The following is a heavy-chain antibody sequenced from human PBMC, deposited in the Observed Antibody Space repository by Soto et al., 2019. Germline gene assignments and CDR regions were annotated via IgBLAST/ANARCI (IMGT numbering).Heavy chain of an antibody. CDR1: GGSISGYY. D-gene: IGHD2-21*02. V-gene: IGHV4-59*01. Sequence: SETLSLTCTVSGGSISGYYWSWIRQPPGKGLEWIGYMYNPGSNVYNPSFKSRVTISVDTSKNQFSLKLNSVTAADTAVYYCARDLWGYCGTDCYPLDVWGQGTTVT. CDR3: ARDLWGYCGTDCYPLDV. CDR2: MYNPGSN. J-gene: IGHJ6*02.